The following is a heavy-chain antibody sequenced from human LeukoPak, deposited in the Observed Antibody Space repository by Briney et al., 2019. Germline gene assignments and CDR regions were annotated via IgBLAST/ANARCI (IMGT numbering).Heavy chain of an antibody. V-gene: IGHV1-2*02. CDR1: GYTFNAYY. CDR3: ARGLGDFDGDGHTNPFDY. CDR2: INPNSAGT. D-gene: IGHD2-21*01. J-gene: IGHJ4*02. Sequence: GASVKVSCKAPGYTFNAYYMHWVRQAPGQRPEWVGWINPNSAGTNYAQKFQGRVTVTRDTSISTTFMELSGLRSDDAAVYYCARGLGDFDGDGHTNPFDYWGQGTLVTVSS.